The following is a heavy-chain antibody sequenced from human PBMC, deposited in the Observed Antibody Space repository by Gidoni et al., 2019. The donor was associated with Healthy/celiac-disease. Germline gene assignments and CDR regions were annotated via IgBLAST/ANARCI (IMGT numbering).Heavy chain of an antibody. CDR2: FDPEDGET. V-gene: IGHV1-24*01. D-gene: IGHD5-18*01. CDR1: GYTLTELS. CDR3: ATAGIQLWLPHPGPYYYYYYGMDV. J-gene: IGHJ6*02. Sequence: QVQLVQSGAEVKEPGASVKVSCKVSGYTLTELSMHWVRQAPGKGLEWMGGFDPEDGETIYAQKFQGRVTMTEDTPTDTAYMELSSLRSEDTAVYYCATAGIQLWLPHPGPYYYYYYGMDVWGQGTTVTVSS.